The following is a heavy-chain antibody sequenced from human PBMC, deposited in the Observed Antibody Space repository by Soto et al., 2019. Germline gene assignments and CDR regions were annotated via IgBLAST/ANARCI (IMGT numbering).Heavy chain of an antibody. V-gene: IGHV5-51*01. D-gene: IGHD3-3*01. J-gene: IGHJ6*02. CDR3: ARHGGLGGVFTIFGVVTPPYYGMDV. CDR2: IYPGDSDT. Sequence: GESLKISCKGSGYSFTSYWIGWVRQMPGKGLEWMGIIYPGDSDTRYSPSFQGQVTISADKSISTAYLQWSSLKASDTAMYYCARHGGLGGVFTIFGVVTPPYYGMDVWGQGPTVTVSS. CDR1: GYSFTSYW.